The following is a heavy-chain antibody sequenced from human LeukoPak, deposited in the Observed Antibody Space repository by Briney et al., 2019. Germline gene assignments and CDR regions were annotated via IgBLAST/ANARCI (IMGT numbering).Heavy chain of an antibody. D-gene: IGHD3-22*01. CDR1: GYSFTSYW. CDR3: ARHLADYYDSSGYYYVLDY. J-gene: IGHJ4*02. CDR2: IYPGDSDT. Sequence: GGSLQISCKGSGYSFTSYWIGWVRQVPGKGLEWMGIIYPGDSDTRYSPSFQGQVTISPDQSISTAYLQWSSLKASDTAMYYCARHLADYYDSSGYYYVLDYWGQGTLVTVSS. V-gene: IGHV5-51*01.